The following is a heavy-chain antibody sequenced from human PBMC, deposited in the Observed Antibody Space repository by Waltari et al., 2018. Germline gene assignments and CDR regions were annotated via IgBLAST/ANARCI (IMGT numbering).Heavy chain of an antibody. J-gene: IGHJ2*01. CDR1: GDSIISTYYY. CDR3: ARVTSEFRSPYFYFDL. CDR2: IYYSGDT. Sequence: QLQLQESGPGLVKPSETLSLTCSVSGDSIISTYYYWGWIRQPPGKGLEWIGIIYYSGDTFYSPSLSSRVTISVDTSKNQFSLKLTSVTAADTALYYCARVTSEFRSPYFYFDLWGRGTLVTVSA. V-gene: IGHV4-39*07.